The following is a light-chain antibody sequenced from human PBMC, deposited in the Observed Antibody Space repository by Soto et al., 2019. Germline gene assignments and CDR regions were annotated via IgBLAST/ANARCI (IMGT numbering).Light chain of an antibody. CDR1: SSNIGAGYD. CDR3: QSYDTSLSGVI. J-gene: IGLJ2*01. CDR2: TNS. Sequence: QSVLTQPPSVSGAPGQRVTISCPGSSSNIGAGYDVYWYQRLPGTAPKLLIYTNSNRPSGVPDRFSGSKSGTSASLAITGLQAEDEADYYCQSYDTSLSGVIFGGGTKLTVL. V-gene: IGLV1-40*01.